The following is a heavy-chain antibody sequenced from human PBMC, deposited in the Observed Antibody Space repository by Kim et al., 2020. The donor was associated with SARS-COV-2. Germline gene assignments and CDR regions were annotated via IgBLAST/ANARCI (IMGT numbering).Heavy chain of an antibody. D-gene: IGHD6-19*01. V-gene: IGHV3-9*01. CDR2: ISWNSGSI. CDR1: GFTFDDYA. Sequence: GGSLRLSCAASGFTFDDYAMHWVRQAPGKGLEWVSGISWNSGSIGYADSVKGRFTISRDNAKNSLYLQMNSLRAEDTALYYCAKDMSAIAVAGTYDYWGQGTLVSVSS. J-gene: IGHJ4*02. CDR3: AKDMSAIAVAGTYDY.